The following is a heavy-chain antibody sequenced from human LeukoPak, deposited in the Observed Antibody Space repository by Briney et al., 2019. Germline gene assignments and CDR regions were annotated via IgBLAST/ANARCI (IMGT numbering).Heavy chain of an antibody. Sequence: PSETLSLTCAVYGGSFSGYYWSWIRQPPGKGLEWMGEINHSGSTNYNPSLKSRVTISVDTSKNQFSLKLSSVTAADTAVYYCARGRGSSWYYYYYGMDVWGQGTTVTVSS. J-gene: IGHJ6*02. D-gene: IGHD6-13*01. CDR1: GGSFSGYY. CDR3: ARGRGSSWYYYYYGMDV. V-gene: IGHV4-34*01. CDR2: INHSGST.